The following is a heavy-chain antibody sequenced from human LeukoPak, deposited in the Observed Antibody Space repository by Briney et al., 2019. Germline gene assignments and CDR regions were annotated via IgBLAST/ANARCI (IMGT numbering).Heavy chain of an antibody. CDR2: IWYDGSNK. D-gene: IGHD4-23*01. J-gene: IGHJ4*02. CDR1: GFNFFTYG. V-gene: IGHV3-33*01. Sequence: GGSPRLSCAASGFNFFTYGMHWVRQAPGKGLEWVAVIWYDGSNKYYADSVKGRFTISRDNSKSTLSLQMNSLRAEDTAVYYCARAAYGGNSAEFLDYWGQGTLVTVSS. CDR3: ARAAYGGNSAEFLDY.